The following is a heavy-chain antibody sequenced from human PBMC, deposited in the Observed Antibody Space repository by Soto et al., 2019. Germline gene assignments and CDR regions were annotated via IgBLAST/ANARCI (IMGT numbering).Heavy chain of an antibody. Sequence: SETLSLTCTVSGGSISSYYWSWIRQPPGKGLEWIGYIYYSGSTNYNPPLKSRVTISVDTSKNQFSLKLSSVTAADTAVYYCARAWGLPPYYDYGMDVWGQGTTVTVSS. CDR3: ARAWGLPPYYDYGMDV. V-gene: IGHV4-59*01. D-gene: IGHD7-27*01. CDR1: GGSISSYY. J-gene: IGHJ6*02. CDR2: IYYSGST.